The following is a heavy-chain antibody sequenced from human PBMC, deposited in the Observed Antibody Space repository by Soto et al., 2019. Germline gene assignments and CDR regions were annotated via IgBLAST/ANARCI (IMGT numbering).Heavy chain of an antibody. Sequence: EVQLVESGGGLVQPGGSLRLSCAATRFTFSAYWMTWVRQAPGKGLEWLANIKEDGSETHSLDSVKGRFAISRDNSKNSLYLQMNSLTAEDTAVYYCARLRGDYFDYWGQGTLVTVSS. J-gene: IGHJ4*02. CDR1: RFTFSAYW. CDR3: ARLRGDYFDY. V-gene: IGHV3-7*01. CDR2: IKEDGSET.